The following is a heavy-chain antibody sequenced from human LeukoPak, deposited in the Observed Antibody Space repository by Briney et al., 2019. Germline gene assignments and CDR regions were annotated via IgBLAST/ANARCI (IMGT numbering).Heavy chain of an antibody. D-gene: IGHD1-1*01. CDR1: GGPISAYY. J-gene: IGHJ4*02. CDR2: IYYSGST. Sequence: PSETLSLTCTVSGGPISAYYWSWIRQPPGKGLEWIGHIYYSGSTNYNPSLKSRVTISVDTPKNQFSLKLSSVTAADTAVYYCARDPGYGPYSTQFDYWGQGALVTVSS. CDR3: ARDPGYGPYSTQFDY. V-gene: IGHV4-59*12.